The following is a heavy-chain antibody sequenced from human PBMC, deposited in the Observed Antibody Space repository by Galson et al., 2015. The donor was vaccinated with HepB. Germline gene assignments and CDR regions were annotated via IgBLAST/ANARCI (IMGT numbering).Heavy chain of an antibody. J-gene: IGHJ4*02. CDR3: ARHSVYGGNSARPPLDY. Sequence: QSGAEVKKPGESLKISCKGSGYSFTSYWIAWVRQMPGKGLEWMGIIYPGDSDTRCSPSFQGQVTISADKSISTAYLLWNSLKASDTAMYYCARHSVYGGNSARPPLDYWGQGTLVTISS. CDR1: GYSFTSYW. CDR2: IYPGDSDT. D-gene: IGHD4-23*01. V-gene: IGHV5-51*01.